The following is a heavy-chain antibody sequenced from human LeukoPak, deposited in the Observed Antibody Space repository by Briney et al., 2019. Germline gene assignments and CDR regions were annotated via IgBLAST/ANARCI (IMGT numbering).Heavy chain of an antibody. J-gene: IGHJ4*02. Sequence: ASVTVSCKASGYTFSNYGISWVRQAPGQGLEWMGWISEYNGNTHYAQKFQGRVTMTTDTSTSTAYMELRSLRSDDTAVYYCARDPPLLSFLDYWGQGTLVTVSS. CDR3: ARDPPLLSFLDY. CDR1: GYTFSNYG. CDR2: ISEYNGNT. D-gene: IGHD3-10*01. V-gene: IGHV1-18*01.